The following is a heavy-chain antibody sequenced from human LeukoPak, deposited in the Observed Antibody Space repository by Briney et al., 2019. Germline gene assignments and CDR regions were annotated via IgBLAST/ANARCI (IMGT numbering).Heavy chain of an antibody. V-gene: IGHV3-7*01. D-gene: IGHD5/OR15-5a*01. CDR2: IKRDGSEK. Sequence: GGSLRLSCAASGFTFTDYWKRWVRQAPGNGLDWAANIKRDGSEKYYVDSVKGRFTISRDNPKKSVYLQMNSLRAEDTAIYYCARDVSVSGMDVWGQGTTVTVSS. CDR3: ARDVSVSGMDV. J-gene: IGHJ6*02. CDR1: GFTFTDYW.